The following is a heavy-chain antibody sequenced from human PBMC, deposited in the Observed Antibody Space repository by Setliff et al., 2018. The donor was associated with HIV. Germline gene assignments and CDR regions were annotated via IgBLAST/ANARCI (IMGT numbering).Heavy chain of an antibody. CDR2: ISPSGGGT. V-gene: IGHV1-46*01. J-gene: IGHJ4*02. D-gene: IGHD3-16*01. CDR1: GYTFTTYS. Sequence: ASVKVSCKASGYTFTTYSIYWVRQAPGQGLEWMGIISPSGGGTRDAQKFQGRISMTRDTSTSTVYMELSSLRSEDTAVYYCARTMYYDKSGYEYWGPGTPVTVSS. CDR3: ARTMYYDKSGYEY.